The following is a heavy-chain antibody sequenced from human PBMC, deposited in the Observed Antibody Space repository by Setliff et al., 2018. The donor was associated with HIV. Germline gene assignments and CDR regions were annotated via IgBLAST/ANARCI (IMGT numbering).Heavy chain of an antibody. V-gene: IGHV4-61*09. CDR3: ARDARWLQFPYFDY. CDR1: GGSITSGNYF. D-gene: IGHD5-12*01. Sequence: NPSETLSLSCTVSGGSITSGNYFWTWIRQPAGKGLEWIGHIYTDGSTNYNPSFRSRVTISVDSSKNQFSLKLSSVTAADTAVYYCARDARWLQFPYFDYWGQGTLVTVSS. CDR2: IYTDGST. J-gene: IGHJ4*01.